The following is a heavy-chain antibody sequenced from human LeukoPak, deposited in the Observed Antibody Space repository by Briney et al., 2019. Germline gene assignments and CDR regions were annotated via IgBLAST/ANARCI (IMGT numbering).Heavy chain of an antibody. CDR1: GFSFSTYA. CDR3: ARDTPRGYYYGMDV. D-gene: IGHD3-10*01. V-gene: IGHV3-23*01. CDR2: ISGDGGVT. J-gene: IGHJ6*02. Sequence: PGGSLRLSCAVSGFSFSTYAVSWVRQAPGKGLEWVSAISGDGGVTSYTDSVKGRFTISKDTSKNTLFLQMNSLRAEDTAVYYCARDTPRGYYYGMDVWGQGTTVTVSS.